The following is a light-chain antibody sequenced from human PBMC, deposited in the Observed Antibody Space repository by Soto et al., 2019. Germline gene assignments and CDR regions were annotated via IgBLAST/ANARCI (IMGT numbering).Light chain of an antibody. J-gene: IGKJ2*01. V-gene: IGKV1-39*01. CDR2: AAS. CDR1: QSISSY. CDR3: QHSYSTPVMYT. Sequence: DIQMTQSPSSLSASVGDRVTITCRASQSISSYLNWYQQKPGKAPKLLIYAASSLQSGVPSRFSGSGSGTDFTLTISSLQPEDFATFYCQHSYSTPVMYTFGQGTKLEIK.